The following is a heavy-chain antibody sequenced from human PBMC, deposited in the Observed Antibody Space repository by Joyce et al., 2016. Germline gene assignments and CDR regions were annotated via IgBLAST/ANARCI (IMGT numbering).Heavy chain of an antibody. CDR3: ATQGRGFSPGGDH. J-gene: IGHJ4*02. D-gene: IGHD3-10*01. Sequence: QLQLQESGPGLVKPSETLSLTCTVSGGSISNRGYNWGWTRQPPGKGPEWVASIYYDGTTFHNPSLKSRVTIDVDTSKDQFSLKLSSVTAADTAVYYCATQGRGFSPGGDHWGQGTLVAVSS. CDR2: IYYDGTT. CDR1: GGSISNRGYN. V-gene: IGHV4-39*01.